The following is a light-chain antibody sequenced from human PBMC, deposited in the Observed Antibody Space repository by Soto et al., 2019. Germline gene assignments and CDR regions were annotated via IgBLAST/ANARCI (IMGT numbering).Light chain of an antibody. CDR3: QSYDSSHVV. V-gene: IGLV1-40*01. J-gene: IGLJ2*01. CDR2: DNN. Sequence: QSVLTQPPSVSGAPGQRVSISCTGSSSNIGAGYDGHGYQQLPGTAPKLLIYDNNNRPSGFPDRFSGSKSGTSASLAITGLQAAAEADYYCQSYDSSHVVFGGENQLTVL. CDR1: SSNIGAGYD.